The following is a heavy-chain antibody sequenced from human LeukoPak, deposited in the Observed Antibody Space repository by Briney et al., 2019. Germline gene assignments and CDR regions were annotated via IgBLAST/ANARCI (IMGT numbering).Heavy chain of an antibody. D-gene: IGHD6-25*01. CDR2: TYYTSKWNT. Sequence: SQTLSLTCAISGDSVSTSGVACKCVRQSPSRGLVWRGRTYYTSKWNTDYAISVKSRIVVNSDTSKNQFSLQLNSVTSEDTAVYYCARGRASAFDVWGQGTMVTVSS. V-gene: IGHV6-1*01. J-gene: IGHJ3*01. CDR3: ARGRASAFDV. CDR1: GDSVSTSGVA.